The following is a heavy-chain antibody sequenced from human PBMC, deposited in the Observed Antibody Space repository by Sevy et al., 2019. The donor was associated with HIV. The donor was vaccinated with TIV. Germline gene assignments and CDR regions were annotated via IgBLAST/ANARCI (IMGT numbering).Heavy chain of an antibody. CDR3: ARDNHCSGGSCRGRRGYYFDY. Sequence: GGSLRLSCAASGFTFSDYYMSWIRQAPGKGLEWVSYISSSGSTIYYADSVKGRFTISRDNAKNSLYLQMNSLRAEDTAVYYCARDNHCSGGSCRGRRGYYFDYWGQGTLVTVSS. CDR1: GFTFSDYY. D-gene: IGHD2-15*01. V-gene: IGHV3-11*01. CDR2: ISSSGSTI. J-gene: IGHJ4*02.